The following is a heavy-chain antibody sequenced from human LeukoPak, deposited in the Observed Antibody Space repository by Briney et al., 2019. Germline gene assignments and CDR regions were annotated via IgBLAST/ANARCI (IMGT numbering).Heavy chain of an antibody. CDR2: IYYSGST. V-gene: IGHV4-31*03. CDR3: ARGITNYDFWSGRNWFDP. CDR1: GGSISSGGYY. Sequence: SETLSLTCTVSGGSISSGGYYWSWIRQHPGTGLEWIGYIYYSGSTYYNPSLKSRVTISVDTSKNQFSLKLSSVTAADTAVYYCARGITNYDFWSGRNWFDPWGQGTLVTVSS. D-gene: IGHD3-3*01. J-gene: IGHJ5*02.